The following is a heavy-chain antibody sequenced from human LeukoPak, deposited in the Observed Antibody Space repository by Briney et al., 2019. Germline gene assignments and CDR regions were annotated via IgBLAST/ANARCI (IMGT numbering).Heavy chain of an antibody. CDR3: TRDGCSGGNCYYDLGDY. Sequence: PGGSLRLSCTASGFSFGDYAMSWFRQAPGKGLEWVGFIRSKDYGGTTECAASVKGRFTISRDDSKSIAYLQMNSLKTEDTAVYYCTRDGCSGGNCYYDLGDYWGQGTLVTVSS. D-gene: IGHD2-15*01. J-gene: IGHJ4*02. CDR1: GFSFGDYA. V-gene: IGHV3-49*03. CDR2: IRSKDYGGTT.